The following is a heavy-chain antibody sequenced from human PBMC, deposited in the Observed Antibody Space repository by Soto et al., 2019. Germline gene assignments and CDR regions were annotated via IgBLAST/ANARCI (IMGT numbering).Heavy chain of an antibody. CDR2: INPNSGGT. V-gene: IGHV1-2*02. D-gene: IGHD3-22*01. CDR1: GAAFTGYY. J-gene: IGHJ4*02. CDR3: ARRKGDYYDSTGYQYQFDY. Sequence: ASVKVSCKASGAAFTGYYMHWVRQAPGQRIDWMGWINPNSGGTKSAQKVPGSVSMTRDTSISTAYMEVSRLPSDDTAVYYCARRKGDYYDSTGYQYQFDYCGQGTLVNVSS.